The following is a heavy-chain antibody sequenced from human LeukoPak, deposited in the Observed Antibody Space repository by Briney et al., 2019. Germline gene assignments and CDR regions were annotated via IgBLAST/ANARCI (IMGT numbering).Heavy chain of an antibody. V-gene: IGHV1-18*01. CDR1: GGTFSSYG. CDR3: ARDLHMYYYDSSGPYGMDV. CDR2: ISAYNGNT. D-gene: IGHD3-22*01. Sequence: ASVKVSCKASGGTFSSYGISWVRQAPGQGLEWMGWISAYNGNTNYAQKLQGRVTMTTDTSTSTAYMELRSPRSDDTAVYYCARDLHMYYYDSSGPYGMDVWGQGTTVTVSS. J-gene: IGHJ6*02.